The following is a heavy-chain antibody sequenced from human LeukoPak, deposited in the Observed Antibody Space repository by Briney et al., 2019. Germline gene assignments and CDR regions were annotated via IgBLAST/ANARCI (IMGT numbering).Heavy chain of an antibody. J-gene: IGHJ4*02. CDR3: ARDDDYSNYVGHY. Sequence: ASVKVSCKACGYTFTGYYMHWVRQAPGQGLEWMGWINPNSGGTNYAQKFQGRVTMTRDTSISTAYMELSRLRSEDTAVYYCARDDDYSNYVGHYWGQGTLVTVSS. V-gene: IGHV1-2*02. CDR2: INPNSGGT. CDR1: GYTFTGYY. D-gene: IGHD4-11*01.